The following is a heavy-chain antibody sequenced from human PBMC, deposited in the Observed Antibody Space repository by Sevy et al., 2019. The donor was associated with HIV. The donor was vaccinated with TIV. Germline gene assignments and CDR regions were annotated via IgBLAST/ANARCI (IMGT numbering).Heavy chain of an antibody. J-gene: IGHJ4*02. CDR1: GFTISSSA. V-gene: IGHV3-48*03. D-gene: IGHD4-17*01. CDR2: ISNSGTNI. CDR3: ARDLPPSATTVAHFDY. Sequence: GGSLRLSCAASGFTISSSAMSWVRQAPGKGLEWVASISNSGTNIYYSDSVRGRFTISRDTAKNSLYLQMNSLRAEDTAVYYCARDLPPSATTVAHFDYWGQGTLVTVSS.